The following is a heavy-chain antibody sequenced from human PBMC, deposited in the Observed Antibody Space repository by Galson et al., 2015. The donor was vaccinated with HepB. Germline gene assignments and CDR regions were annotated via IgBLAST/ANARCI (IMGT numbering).Heavy chain of an antibody. D-gene: IGHD3-16*02. CDR2: INPNSGGT. J-gene: IGHJ4*02. Sequence: SVKVSCKASGYAFSGYYMHWVRQAPGQGLEWMGRINPNSGGTNYAQKFQGRVTMTRDTSITTAYMELSRLRSDDTAVYYCARLRLGELSPTYYFDYWGQGTLVTVSS. CDR1: GYAFSGYY. V-gene: IGHV1-2*06. CDR3: ARLRLGELSPTYYFDY.